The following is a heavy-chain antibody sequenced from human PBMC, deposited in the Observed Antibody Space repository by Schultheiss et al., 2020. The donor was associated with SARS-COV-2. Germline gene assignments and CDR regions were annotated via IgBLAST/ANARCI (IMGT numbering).Heavy chain of an antibody. V-gene: IGHV4-61*01. J-gene: IGHJ5*02. CDR1: GGSVSSGSYY. CDR2: IYYSGST. CDR3: ASGTEGWFDP. D-gene: IGHD6-13*01. Sequence: SETLSLTCTVSGGSVSSGSYYWSWIRQPPGKGLEWIGYIYYSGSTNYNPSLKSRVTISVDTSKNQFSLQLNSVTPEDTAVYYCASGTEGWFDPWGQGTLVTVSS.